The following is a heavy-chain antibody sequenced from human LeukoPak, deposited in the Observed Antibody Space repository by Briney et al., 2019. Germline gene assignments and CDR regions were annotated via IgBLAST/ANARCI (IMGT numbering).Heavy chain of an antibody. J-gene: IGHJ5*02. CDR1: GFTFSSYA. CDR3: ARGLRFLEWLSLEYNWFDP. CDR2: IKQDGSEK. V-gene: IGHV3-7*01. Sequence: GGSLRLSCAASGFTFSSYAMSWVRQAPGKGLEWVANIKQDGSEKYYVDSVRGRFTISRDNAKNSLYLQMNSLRAEDTAVYYCARGLRFLEWLSLEYNWFDPWGQGTLVTVSS. D-gene: IGHD3-3*01.